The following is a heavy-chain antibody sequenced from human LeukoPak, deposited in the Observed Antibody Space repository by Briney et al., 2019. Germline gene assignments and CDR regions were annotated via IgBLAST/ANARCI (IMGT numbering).Heavy chain of an antibody. D-gene: IGHD6-6*01. CDR1: GFTFSDYY. V-gene: IGHV3-11*01. J-gene: IGHJ5*02. CDR3: ATDRKNSSSVDP. CDR2: ISESGNII. Sequence: GGSLRLSCVASGFTFSDYYVNWIRQAPGKGLEWVSYISESGNIINYADFVEGRFTISRDNAKNSLYLQMNSLRAEDTAVYYCATDRKNSSSVDPWGQGTLVTVSS.